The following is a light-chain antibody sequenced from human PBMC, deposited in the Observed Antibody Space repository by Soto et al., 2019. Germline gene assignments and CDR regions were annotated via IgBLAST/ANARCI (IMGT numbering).Light chain of an antibody. V-gene: IGKV3-20*01. CDR3: QQYSSSRT. Sequence: EIVLTQSPGTLSLSLGERATLSCRASQSVGSSYLAWYQQKPGQAPRLLIYGASSRATGIPDRFSGSGSGTDFTLTISRLEPEDFAVYYCQQYSSSRTFGQGTKVDIK. CDR1: QSVGSSY. CDR2: GAS. J-gene: IGKJ1*01.